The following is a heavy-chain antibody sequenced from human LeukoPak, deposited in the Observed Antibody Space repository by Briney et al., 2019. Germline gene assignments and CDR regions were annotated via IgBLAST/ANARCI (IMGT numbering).Heavy chain of an antibody. V-gene: IGHV3-13*01. CDR2: IGTAGDT. CDR1: GFTFSRYD. D-gene: IGHD6-6*01. Sequence: GGPLRLSCAASGFTFSRYDMHWVRQATGKGLEWVSAIGTAGDTYYPGSVKGRFTISRENVKNSLFLQMNSLRVEDTAVYYCARSVGSSSAYWGQGTLVTVYS. J-gene: IGHJ4*02. CDR3: ARSVGSSSAY.